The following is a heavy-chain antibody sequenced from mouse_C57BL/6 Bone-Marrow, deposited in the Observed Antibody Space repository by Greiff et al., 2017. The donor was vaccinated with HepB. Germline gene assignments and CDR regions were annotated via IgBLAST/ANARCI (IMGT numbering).Heavy chain of an antibody. V-gene: IGHV1-64*01. CDR1: GYTFTSYW. J-gene: IGHJ3*01. D-gene: IGHD2-3*01. CDR2: IHPNSGST. CDR3: ARDGIYDGFTGGFAY. Sequence: VQLQQPGAELVKPGASVKLSCKASGYTFTSYWMHWVKQRPGQGLEWIGMIHPNSGSTNYNEKFKSKATLTVDKSSSTAYMQLSSLTSEDSAVYYCARDGIYDGFTGGFAYWGQVTLVTVSA.